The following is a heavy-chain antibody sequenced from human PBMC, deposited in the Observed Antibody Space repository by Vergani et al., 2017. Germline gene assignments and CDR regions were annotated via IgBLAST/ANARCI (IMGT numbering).Heavy chain of an antibody. CDR1: GASINNDFYY. D-gene: IGHD3-9*01. Sequence: QVQLQESGPGLVKPSQTLSLTCTVSGASINNDFYYWHWIRQPAGKGLEWIGRVFASGNTNYNPSFKSRVTISVDTSKNQFSLKLNSVTAADTVVYFCARSSYFDILTGRDAVDIWGQGTMVTVSS. CDR2: VFASGNT. V-gene: IGHV4-61*02. J-gene: IGHJ3*02. CDR3: ARSSYFDILTGRDAVDI.